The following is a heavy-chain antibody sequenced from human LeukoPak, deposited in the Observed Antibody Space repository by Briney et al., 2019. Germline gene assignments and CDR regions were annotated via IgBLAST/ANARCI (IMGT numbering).Heavy chain of an antibody. J-gene: IGHJ4*02. Sequence: GRSLRLSCAASGFTFSSYAMHWVRQAPGKGLEWVAVISYDGSNKYYADSVKGRFTISRDNSKNTLYLQMNSLRAEDTAVYYCAKVSYSSSWYFYDYWGQGTLVTVSS. V-gene: IGHV3-30*04. CDR3: AKVSYSSSWYFYDY. D-gene: IGHD6-13*01. CDR2: ISYDGSNK. CDR1: GFTFSSYA.